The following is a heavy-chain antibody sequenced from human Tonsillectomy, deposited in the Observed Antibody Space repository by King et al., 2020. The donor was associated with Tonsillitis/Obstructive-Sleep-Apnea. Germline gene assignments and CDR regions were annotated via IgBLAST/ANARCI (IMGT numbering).Heavy chain of an antibody. CDR2: ISSSSSTI. CDR1: GFTFSSYS. D-gene: IGHD6-13*01. V-gene: IGHV3-48*02. J-gene: IGHJ4*02. Sequence: VQLVESGGGLVQPGGSLRLSCAASGFTFSSYSMNWVRQAPGKGREWVSYISSSSSTIYYADSVKGRFTSSRDNAKNPLYLQMNSLRDEDTAVYYCAGSSSWSLGYFDYWGQGTLVTVSS. CDR3: AGSSSWSLGYFDY.